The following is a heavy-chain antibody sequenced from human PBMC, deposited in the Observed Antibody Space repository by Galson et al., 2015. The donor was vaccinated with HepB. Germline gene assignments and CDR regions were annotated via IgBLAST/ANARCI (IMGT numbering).Heavy chain of an antibody. V-gene: IGHV3-23*01. D-gene: IGHD3-10*01. CDR2: ISGSGGST. Sequence: LRLSCAASGFTFSSYAMGWVRQAPGKGLEWVSAISGSGGSTYYADSVKGRFTISRDNSKNTLYLQMNSLRAEDTAVYYCAKDMSSGPLLSLYYFDYWGQGTLVTVSS. CDR3: AKDMSSGPLLSLYYFDY. J-gene: IGHJ4*02. CDR1: GFTFSSYA.